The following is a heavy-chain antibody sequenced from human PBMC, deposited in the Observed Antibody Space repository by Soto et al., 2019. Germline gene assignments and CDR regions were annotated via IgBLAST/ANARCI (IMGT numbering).Heavy chain of an antibody. V-gene: IGHV4-59*01. CDR3: ARQYGDYVRGAFDI. Sequence: QVQLRASGPGLVKPSETLSLSCTVSIGSISSYYWSWIRQPPGKGLEWIGYIYYSGSTNYNPSLKRRVTISVATSKNQFSLTLSSVTAADTAVYYCARQYGDYVRGAFDIWGQGTMVTVSS. CDR2: IYYSGST. J-gene: IGHJ3*02. D-gene: IGHD4-17*01. CDR1: IGSISSYY.